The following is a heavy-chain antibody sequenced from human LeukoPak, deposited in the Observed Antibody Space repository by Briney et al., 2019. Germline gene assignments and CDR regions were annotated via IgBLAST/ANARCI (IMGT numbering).Heavy chain of an antibody. D-gene: IGHD3-3*01. Sequence: GGSLRLSCAASGFTFSDYYMSWIRQAPGKGLEWVSYISSSGSTIYYADSVKGRFTISRDNAKNSLYLQMNSLRAEDTAVYYCATAPQRILEWLLLRYWGQGTLVTVSS. CDR1: GFTFSDYY. V-gene: IGHV3-11*01. CDR2: ISSSGSTI. CDR3: ATAPQRILEWLLLRY. J-gene: IGHJ4*02.